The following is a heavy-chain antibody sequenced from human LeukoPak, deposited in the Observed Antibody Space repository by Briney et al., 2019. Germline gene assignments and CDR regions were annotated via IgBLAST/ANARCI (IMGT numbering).Heavy chain of an antibody. CDR2: FIPILGTA. CDR3: AGIPVFGVVLHQEPV. CDR1: GGTFSDYA. Sequence: SAKVSCKASGGTFSDYALNWVRQAPGQGLEWMGGFIPILGTANSTQRFQGRVTITADISTNTVYMELSSLRSEDTAVYFCAGIPVFGVVLHQEPVWGKGTTVTVSS. V-gene: IGHV1-69*06. J-gene: IGHJ6*04. D-gene: IGHD3-3*01.